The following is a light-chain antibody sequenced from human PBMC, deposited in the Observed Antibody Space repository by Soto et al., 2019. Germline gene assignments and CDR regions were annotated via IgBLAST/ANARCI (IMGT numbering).Light chain of an antibody. V-gene: IGLV2-23*02. J-gene: IGLJ3*02. CDR2: EVT. CDR1: SSDVGSDNL. CDR3: CSYVHSTTWV. Sequence: QSALTQPASVSGSPGQSITISCTGTSSDVGSDNLVSWYQQHPGKAPKLMIYEVTKRPSGVSNRFSGSKSDNTASLTISGLQAEDEADYYCCSYVHSTTWVFGGGTKLTVL.